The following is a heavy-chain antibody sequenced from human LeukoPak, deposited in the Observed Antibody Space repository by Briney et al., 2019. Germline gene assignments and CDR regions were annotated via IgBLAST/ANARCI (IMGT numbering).Heavy chain of an antibody. Sequence: PGGSLRLSCAASGFTFSSYSMNWVRRAPGKGLEWVSSISSSSSYIYYADSVKGRFTISRDNAKNSLYLQMNSLRAEDTAVYYCARDRSLGTVWFGPKRYYYFDYWGQGTLVTVSS. J-gene: IGHJ4*02. CDR1: GFTFSSYS. CDR2: ISSSSSYI. D-gene: IGHD3-10*01. V-gene: IGHV3-21*01. CDR3: ARDRSLGTVWFGPKRYYYFDY.